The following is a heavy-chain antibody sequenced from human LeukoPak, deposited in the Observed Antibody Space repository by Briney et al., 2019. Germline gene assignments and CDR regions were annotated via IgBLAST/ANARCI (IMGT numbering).Heavy chain of an antibody. Sequence: SETLSLTCTVSGGSISSSTCYWGWIRQPPGKGLEWIGNIYYGGSTYYNPSLKSRVTISVDTSKNQFSLELSSVTAANTAVFYCARYYRNGPLDYWGQGTLVTVSS. CDR1: GGSISSSTCY. CDR2: IYYGGST. CDR3: ARYYRNGPLDY. J-gene: IGHJ4*02. D-gene: IGHD1-26*01. V-gene: IGHV4-39*01.